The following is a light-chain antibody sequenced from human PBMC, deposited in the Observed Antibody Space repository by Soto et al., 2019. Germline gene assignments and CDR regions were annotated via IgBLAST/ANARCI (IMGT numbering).Light chain of an antibody. J-gene: IGKJ4*01. Sequence: EIVMTQSPATLSVSPGERDTVSCRASQSVSSNLAWYQQKPGQAPRLLIYGASTRATGIPARFSGSGSGTEFTLTISSLQSEDFAVYYCQQYNSWPLTVGEGTKVDIK. CDR3: QQYNSWPLT. V-gene: IGKV3-15*01. CDR2: GAS. CDR1: QSVSSN.